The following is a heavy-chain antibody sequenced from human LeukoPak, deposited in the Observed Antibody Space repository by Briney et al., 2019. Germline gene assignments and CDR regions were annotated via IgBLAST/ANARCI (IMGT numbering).Heavy chain of an antibody. D-gene: IGHD3-22*01. CDR3: VRDIDGYYYGTIGSYLWFDN. J-gene: IGHJ4*02. CDR2: IKQDGSEK. Sequence: GGSLRLSCAASGFTFTTYWMSWVRQAPGKGLEWVANIKQDGSEKSYVDSVKGRFTISRDNAKNSLYLQMNSLRAEDTAVYYCVRDIDGYYYGTIGSYLWFDNWGQGAQVTVSS. V-gene: IGHV3-7*01. CDR1: GFTFTTYW.